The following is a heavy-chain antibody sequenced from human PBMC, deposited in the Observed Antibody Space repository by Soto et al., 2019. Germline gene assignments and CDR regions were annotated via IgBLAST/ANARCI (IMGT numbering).Heavy chain of an antibody. CDR2: ISAYNGNT. J-gene: IGHJ4*02. CDR3: ARQDIVVVQAAIDY. V-gene: IGHV1-18*01. CDR1: GYTFTSYG. Sequence: ASVKVSCKASGYTFTSYGISWVRQAPGQGLEWMGWISAYNGNTNYAQKLQGRVTMTTDTSTSTAYMELRSLRSDDTAVYYCARQDIVVVQAAIDYWGQGTLVTVSS. D-gene: IGHD2-2*01.